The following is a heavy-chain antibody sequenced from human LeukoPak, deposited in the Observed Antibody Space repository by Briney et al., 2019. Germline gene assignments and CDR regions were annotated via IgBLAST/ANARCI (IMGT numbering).Heavy chain of an antibody. CDR2: ISWNSGSI. Sequence: GGSLRLSCAASGFTFDDYAMHWVRQAPGKGLEWVSGISWNSGSIGYADSVKGRFTISRDNAKNSLYLQMNSLRAEDTALYYCAKDMQYSYGTGGMDVWGQGTTVTVSS. CDR3: AKDMQYSYGTGGMDV. D-gene: IGHD5-18*01. J-gene: IGHJ6*02. CDR1: GFTFDDYA. V-gene: IGHV3-9*01.